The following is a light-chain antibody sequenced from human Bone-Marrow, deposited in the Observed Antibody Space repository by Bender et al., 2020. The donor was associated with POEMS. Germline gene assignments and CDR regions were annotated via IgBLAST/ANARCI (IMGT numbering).Light chain of an antibody. CDR3: AVWDDSLNGWM. CDR1: SSNIGAHA. Sequence: QSVLTQPPSASGTPGQSITISCSGGSSNIGAHAVNWYQHLPGTAPKLLIYSSHRRPSEVPDRFSGSRSGTSASLPISGLQSEDEADYYCAVWDDSLNGWMFGGGTKLTVL. CDR2: SSH. J-gene: IGLJ3*02. V-gene: IGLV1-44*01.